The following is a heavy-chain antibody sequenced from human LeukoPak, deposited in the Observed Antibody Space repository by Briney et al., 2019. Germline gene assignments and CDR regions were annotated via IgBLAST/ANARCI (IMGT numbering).Heavy chain of an antibody. Sequence: SETLSLTCTVSGGSISSSSYYWGWIRQPPGKGLEWIGEINHSGSTNYNPSLKSRVTISVDTSKNQFSLKLSSVTAADTAVYYCARQPPLVSSSWYDYDYWGQGTLVTVSS. J-gene: IGHJ4*02. D-gene: IGHD6-13*01. CDR2: INHSGST. CDR3: ARQPPLVSSSWYDYDY. CDR1: GGSISSSSYY. V-gene: IGHV4-39*01.